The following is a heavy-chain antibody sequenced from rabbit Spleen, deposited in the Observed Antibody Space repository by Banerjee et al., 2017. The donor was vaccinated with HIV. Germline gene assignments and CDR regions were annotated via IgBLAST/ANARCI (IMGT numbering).Heavy chain of an antibody. J-gene: IGHJ4*01. CDR2: IYDGSSGST. CDR3: ARAGVGGYAAANL. Sequence: QSLEESGGDLVTPGGTLTLTCTASGFTISGVYWMCWVRQAPGKGLEWIACIYDGSSGSTYYASWAKGRFTISKTSSTTVTLQMTSLTAADTATYFCARAGVGGYAAANLWGPGTLVTVS. V-gene: IGHV1S40*01. CDR1: GFTISGVYW. D-gene: IGHD6-1*01.